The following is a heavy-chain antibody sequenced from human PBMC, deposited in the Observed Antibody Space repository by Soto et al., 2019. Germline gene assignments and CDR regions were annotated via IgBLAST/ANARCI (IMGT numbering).Heavy chain of an antibody. V-gene: IGHV3-30-3*01. D-gene: IGHD6-25*01. Sequence: FSSYAMHWVRQAPGKGLEWVAVISYDGSNKYYADSVKGRFTISRDNSKNTLYLQMNSLRAEDTAVYYCAREPSWFSSGKNFDYWGQGTLVTVSS. CDR1: FSSYA. J-gene: IGHJ4*02. CDR3: AREPSWFSSGKNFDY. CDR2: ISYDGSNK.